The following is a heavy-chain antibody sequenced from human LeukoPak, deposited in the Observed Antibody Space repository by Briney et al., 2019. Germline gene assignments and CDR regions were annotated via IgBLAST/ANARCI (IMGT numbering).Heavy chain of an antibody. CDR3: ARGPPSFYFDY. Sequence: PSETLSLTCTVSGGSISSSRYYGGWIRQPPGKGLEWIGSKYYSGSTYYNPSLKNRVTISVDTSKNQFSLKLSSVTAADTAVYYCARGPPSFYFDYWGQGTLVTVSS. J-gene: IGHJ4*02. CDR2: KYYSGST. V-gene: IGHV4-39*01. CDR1: GGSISSSRYY.